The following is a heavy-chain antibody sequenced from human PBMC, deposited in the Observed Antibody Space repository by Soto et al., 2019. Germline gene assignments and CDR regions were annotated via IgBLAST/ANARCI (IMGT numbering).Heavy chain of an antibody. CDR1: GFTFSSYS. V-gene: IGHV3-21*01. CDR3: ARHEEPYYYYYGMDV. D-gene: IGHD1-1*01. J-gene: IGHJ6*02. Sequence: PGGSLRLSCAASGFTFSSYSMNWVRQAPGKGLEWVSSISSSSSYIYYADSVKGRFTISRDNAKNSLYLQMNSLRAEDTAVYYCARHEEPYYYYYGMDVWGQGTTVTVSS. CDR2: ISSSSSYI.